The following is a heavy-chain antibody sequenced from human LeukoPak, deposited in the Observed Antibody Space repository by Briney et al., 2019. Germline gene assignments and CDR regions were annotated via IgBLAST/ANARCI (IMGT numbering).Heavy chain of an antibody. CDR3: ARAPGYCSSTSCYLDWYFDL. V-gene: IGHV3-21*01. CDR1: GFTFSSYS. CDR2: ISSSSSYI. Sequence: GGSLRLSCAASGFTFSSYSMNWVRRAPGKGLEWVSSISSSSSYIYYADSVKGRFTISRDNAKNSLYLQMNSLRAEDTAVYYCARAPGYCSSTSCYLDWYFDLWGRGTLVTVSS. D-gene: IGHD2-2*01. J-gene: IGHJ2*01.